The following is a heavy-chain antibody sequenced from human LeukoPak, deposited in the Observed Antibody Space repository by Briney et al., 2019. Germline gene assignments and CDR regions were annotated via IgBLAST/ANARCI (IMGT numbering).Heavy chain of an antibody. Sequence: SETLSLTCAVYGGSFSGYYWSWIRQPPGKGLEWIGEINHSGSTNYNPSLKSRVTISVDTSKNQFSLKLSSVTAADTAVYYCARVARRADYWGQGTLVTVSS. CDR2: INHSGST. CDR3: ARVARRADY. CDR1: GGSFSGYY. V-gene: IGHV4-34*01. J-gene: IGHJ4*02.